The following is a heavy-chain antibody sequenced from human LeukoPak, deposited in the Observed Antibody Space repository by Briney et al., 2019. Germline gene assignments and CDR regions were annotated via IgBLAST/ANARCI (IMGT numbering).Heavy chain of an antibody. CDR2: ISSSGSTI. CDR1: GFTFSSYS. D-gene: IGHD3-10*02. Sequence: PGGSLRLSCAAPGFTFSSYSMNSVRQAPGKGLERVSYISSSGSTIYYADSVKGRFTISRDNAKNSLYLQMNSLRAEDTAVYYCAELGITMIGGVWGKGTTVTISS. V-gene: IGHV3-48*04. CDR3: AELGITMIGGV. J-gene: IGHJ6*04.